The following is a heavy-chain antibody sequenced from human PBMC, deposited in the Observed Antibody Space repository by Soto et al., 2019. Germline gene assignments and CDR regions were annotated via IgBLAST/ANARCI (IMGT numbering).Heavy chain of an antibody. CDR2: ISGSGGST. Sequence: HPGGSLRLSCAASGFTFSSYAMSWVRQAPGKGLEWVSAISGSGGSTYYADSVKGRFTISRDNSKNTLYLQMNSLRAEDTAVYYCAKSDCSSTSCYYFDYWGQGTLVTVSS. J-gene: IGHJ4*02. D-gene: IGHD2-2*01. CDR1: GFTFSSYA. V-gene: IGHV3-23*01. CDR3: AKSDCSSTSCYYFDY.